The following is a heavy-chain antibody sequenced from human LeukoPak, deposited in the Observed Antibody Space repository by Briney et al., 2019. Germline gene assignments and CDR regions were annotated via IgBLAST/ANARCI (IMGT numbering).Heavy chain of an antibody. V-gene: IGHV4-4*07. Sequence: SETLSLTCTVSGDSISSSYWSWIRQPAGKGLEWIGRVHPIGDTNYNPSLKSRVTMSVDTSKNQFSLKLSSVTAADTAVYYCASPYGGHDAFDIWGQGTMVTVSS. CDR3: ASPYGGHDAFDI. CDR2: VHPIGDT. D-gene: IGHD3-16*01. CDR1: GDSISSSY. J-gene: IGHJ3*02.